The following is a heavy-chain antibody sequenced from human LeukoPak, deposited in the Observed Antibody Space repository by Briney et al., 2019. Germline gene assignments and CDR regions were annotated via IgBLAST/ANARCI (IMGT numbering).Heavy chain of an antibody. CDR1: GFTFSSYA. J-gene: IGHJ4*02. Sequence: GGSLRLSCAASGFTFSSYAMRWVRQAPGKGLEWVAVISYDGSNKYYADSVKGRFTISRDNSKNTLYLQMNSLRAEDTAVYYCAKDQQPKVRGANYYFDYWGQGTLVTVSS. D-gene: IGHD3-10*01. CDR2: ISYDGSNK. V-gene: IGHV3-30*04. CDR3: AKDQQPKVRGANYYFDY.